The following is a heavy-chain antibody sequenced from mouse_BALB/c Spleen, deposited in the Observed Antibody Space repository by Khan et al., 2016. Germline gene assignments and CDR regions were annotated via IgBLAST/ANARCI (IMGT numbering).Heavy chain of an antibody. Sequence: QVQLQQSGAELARPGASVKLSCKASGYTFTSYWMQWVKQRPGQGLEWIGAIYPGDGDTRYTQKFKGKATLTADKSSSTAYMQLSSLASEDSAVYYCASYYGSSYDYFYYWGQGTTLTFSS. CDR2: IYPGDGDT. D-gene: IGHD1-1*01. CDR3: ASYYGSSYDYFYY. V-gene: IGHV1-87*01. CDR1: GYTFTSYW. J-gene: IGHJ2*01.